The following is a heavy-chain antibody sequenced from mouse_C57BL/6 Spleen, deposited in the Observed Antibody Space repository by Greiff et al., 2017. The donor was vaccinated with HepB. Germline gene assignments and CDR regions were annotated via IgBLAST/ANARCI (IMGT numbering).Heavy chain of an antibody. D-gene: IGHD2-4*01. V-gene: IGHV1-55*01. CDR2: IYPGSGST. CDR1: GYTFTSYW. CDR3: TRRDDYDEVFAY. J-gene: IGHJ3*01. Sequence: QVQLQQPGAELVKPGASVKMSCKASGYTFTSYWITWVKQRPGQGLEWIGDIYPGSGSTNYNEKFKSKATLTVDTSSSTAYMQLSSLTSEDSAVYYCTRRDDYDEVFAYWGQGTLVTVSA.